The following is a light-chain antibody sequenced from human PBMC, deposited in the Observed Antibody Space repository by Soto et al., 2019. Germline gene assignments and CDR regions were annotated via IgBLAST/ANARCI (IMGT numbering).Light chain of an antibody. V-gene: IGLV2-14*01. J-gene: IGLJ3*02. CDR1: SRDVGDYKF. Sequence: QSVLTQPASVSAAPGRSITISTTGTSRDVGDYKFVSCYQHHPGKAPKLMIYEVNNRPSGVSNRFSGSKSGTTDYLTISGLQTEDEADYYCRSYTRADTRVFVGGTKLPVL. CDR2: EVN. CDR3: RSYTRADTRV.